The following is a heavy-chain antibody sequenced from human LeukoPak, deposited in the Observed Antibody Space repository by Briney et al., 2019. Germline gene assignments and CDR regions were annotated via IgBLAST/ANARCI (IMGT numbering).Heavy chain of an antibody. J-gene: IGHJ4*02. V-gene: IGHV3-30-3*01. CDR2: ISYDGSNK. Sequence: GSLRLSCAASGFTFSSYAMHWVRQAPGKGLEWVAVISYDGSNKYYADSVKGRFTISRDNSKNTLYLQMNSLRAEDTAVYYCARDLDILTDFDYWGQGTLVTVSS. D-gene: IGHD3-9*01. CDR1: GFTFSSYA. CDR3: ARDLDILTDFDY.